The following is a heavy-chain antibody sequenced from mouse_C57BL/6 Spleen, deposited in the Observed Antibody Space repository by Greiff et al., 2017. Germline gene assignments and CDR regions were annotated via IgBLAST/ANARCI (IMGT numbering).Heavy chain of an antibody. Sequence: DVMLVESGGGLVKPGGSLKLSCAASGFTFSSYAMSWVRQTPEKRLEWVATISDGGSYTYYPDNVKGRFTISRDNAKNNLYLQMSHLKSEDTAMYYCARDYQYYFDYWGQGTTLTVSA. CDR2: ISDGGSYT. CDR3: ARDYQYYFDY. J-gene: IGHJ2*01. V-gene: IGHV5-4*01. CDR1: GFTFSSYA.